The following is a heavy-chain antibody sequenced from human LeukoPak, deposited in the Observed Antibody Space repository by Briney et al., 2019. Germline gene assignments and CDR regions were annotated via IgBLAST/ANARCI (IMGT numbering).Heavy chain of an antibody. D-gene: IGHD3-22*01. CDR1: GGSISPYY. CDR3: AREMTTHNDYYDSSGYSSPRDFDI. J-gene: IGHJ3*02. V-gene: IGHV4-59*12. CDR2: IYYRGNT. Sequence: SETLSLTCTVSGGSISPYYWSWIRQPPGKGPEWIGYIYYRGNTNYNPSLKSRVTISVDTSRNQFSLRLSSVTAADTAVYYCAREMTTHNDYYDSSGYSSPRDFDIWGQGTMVTVSS.